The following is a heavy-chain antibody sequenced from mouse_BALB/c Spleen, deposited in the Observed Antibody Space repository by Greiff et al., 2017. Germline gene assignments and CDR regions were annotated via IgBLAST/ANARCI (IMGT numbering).Heavy chain of an antibody. V-gene: IGHV1-5*01. Sequence: EVQLQQSGTVLARPGASVKMSCKASGYTFTSYWMHGVKQTPGQGREGMGAIYPGNSDTIYNQKFKGKAKLTAVTSTSTAYMELSSLTNEDSAVFYCTRPRYYGSSYYFDYWGQGTTLTVSS. J-gene: IGHJ2*01. CDR1: GYTFTSYW. D-gene: IGHD1-1*01. CDR2: IYPGNSDT. CDR3: TRPRYYGSSYYFDY.